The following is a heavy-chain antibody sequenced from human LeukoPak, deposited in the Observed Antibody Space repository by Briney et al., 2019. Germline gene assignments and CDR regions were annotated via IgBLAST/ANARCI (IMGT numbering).Heavy chain of an antibody. D-gene: IGHD3-22*01. J-gene: IGHJ4*02. CDR2: IRYDGSNK. V-gene: IGHV3-30*02. CDR1: VFAFSSYG. Sequence: GGSLRLSCAASVFAFSSYGMHWVRQAPGKGLEWVAFIRYDGSNKYYADSVKGRFTISRDNSKNTLYLQMNSLRAEDTAVYYCAKDYYDSSGYYYGRYFDYWGQGTLVTVSS. CDR3: AKDYYDSSGYYYGRYFDY.